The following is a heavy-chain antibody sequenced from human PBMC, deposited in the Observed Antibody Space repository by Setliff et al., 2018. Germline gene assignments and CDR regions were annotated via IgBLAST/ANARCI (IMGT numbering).Heavy chain of an antibody. V-gene: IGHV3-7*03. CDR3: AKIGRGGTFDQFFQD. D-gene: IGHD1-26*01. CDR1: GFTFSSYS. Sequence: PGGSLRLSCAASGFTFSSYSVSWVRQAPGKGLEWVASINEDGSEKYYPDSVKGRFTISRDNAKKSVDLQMNSLRAEDTAVYYCAKIGRGGTFDQFFQDWGHGTLVTVSS. CDR2: INEDGSEK. J-gene: IGHJ1*01.